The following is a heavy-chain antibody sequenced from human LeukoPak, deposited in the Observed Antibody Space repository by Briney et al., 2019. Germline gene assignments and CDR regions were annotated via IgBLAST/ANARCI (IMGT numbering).Heavy chain of an antibody. D-gene: IGHD2-15*01. Sequence: GGSLKLSCAASGFTFSGSAMHWVRQAPGKGLEWVANIKQDGSEKYYVDSVRGRFTISRDNAKNSLYLQMDSLRAEDTALYYCARGLVVVAQYFQHWGQGTLVTVSS. V-gene: IGHV3-7*01. CDR2: IKQDGSEK. CDR3: ARGLVVVAQYFQH. CDR1: GFTFSGSA. J-gene: IGHJ1*01.